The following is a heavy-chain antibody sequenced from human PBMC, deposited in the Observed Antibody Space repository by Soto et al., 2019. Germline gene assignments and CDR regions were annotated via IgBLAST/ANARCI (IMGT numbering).Heavy chain of an antibody. Sequence: EEQLVESGGGLVQPGRSLRLSCAASGFAFDDNAMHWVRQAPGKGLEWVSSISWDSGSIGYADSVKGRFTISRDNAKKSLFLQMNSLRAEDAALYYCGKNFRTTGTTGWFGPWGQGTLVTVSS. D-gene: IGHD1-1*01. CDR1: GFAFDDNA. V-gene: IGHV3-9*01. J-gene: IGHJ5*02. CDR2: ISWDSGSI. CDR3: GKNFRTTGTTGWFGP.